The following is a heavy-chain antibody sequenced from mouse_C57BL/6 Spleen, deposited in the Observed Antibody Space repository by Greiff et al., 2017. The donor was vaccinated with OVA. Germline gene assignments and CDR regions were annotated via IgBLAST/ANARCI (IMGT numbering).Heavy chain of an antibody. CDR1: GYTFTDYN. J-gene: IGHJ2*01. D-gene: IGHD1-1*01. CDR2: INPNNGGT. CDR3: ARAPDYYGSPYFDY. V-gene: IGHV1-22*01. Sequence: EVQLQQSGPELVKPGASVKMSCKASGYTFTDYNMHWVKPSHGKSLEWIGYINPNNGGTSYNQKFKGKATLTVNKSSSTAYMELRSLTSEDSAVYYGARAPDYYGSPYFDYWGQGTTLTVSS.